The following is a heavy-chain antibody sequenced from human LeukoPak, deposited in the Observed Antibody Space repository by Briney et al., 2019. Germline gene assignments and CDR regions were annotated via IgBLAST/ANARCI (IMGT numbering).Heavy chain of an antibody. CDR3: AREEQHQRGRHFEY. J-gene: IGHJ4*02. CDR2: INPNSGT. Sequence: ASVKVSCKASGYAFSDYYIHWVQQGPGQGLGRMGWINPNSGTNYAQNFQGRVTMTRDTSTSTAYMELSRLRSDETAVYYCAREEQHQRGRHFEYWGQGTLVTVSS. CDR1: GYAFSDYY. D-gene: IGHD6-13*01. V-gene: IGHV1-2*02.